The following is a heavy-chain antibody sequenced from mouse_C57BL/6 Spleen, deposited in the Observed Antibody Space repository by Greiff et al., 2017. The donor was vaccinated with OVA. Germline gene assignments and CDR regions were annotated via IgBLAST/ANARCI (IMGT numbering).Heavy chain of an antibody. J-gene: IGHJ1*03. CDR2: IYPRSGNT. CDR3: ARSSTVVAPWWDCDV. D-gene: IGHD1-1*01. V-gene: IGHV1-81*01. Sequence: VQLQQSGAELARPGASVKLSCKASGYTFTSYGISWVKQRTGQGLEWIGEIYPRSGNTYYNENFKSKATLTADKASSTAYMELRSLTSEDSAVYFCARSSTVVAPWWDCDVWGTGTTVTVSS. CDR1: GYTFTSYG.